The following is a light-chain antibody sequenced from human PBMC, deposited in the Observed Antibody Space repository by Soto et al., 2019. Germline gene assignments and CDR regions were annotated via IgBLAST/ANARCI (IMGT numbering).Light chain of an antibody. J-gene: IGLJ7*01. V-gene: IGLV2-14*01. CDR3: TSFRSRTAYV. CDR1: SSDVGGYDF. CDR2: EVN. Sequence: QSVLTQPASVSGSPGQSITISCTGTSSDVGGYDFVSWYQQHPGKAPKLVIYEVNKRPSGVSPRFSGSKSGNTASLTISGLQAADEADYYCTSFRSRTAYVFGAGTQLTVL.